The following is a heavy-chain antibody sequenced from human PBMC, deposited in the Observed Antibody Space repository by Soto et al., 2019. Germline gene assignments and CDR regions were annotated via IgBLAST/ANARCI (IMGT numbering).Heavy chain of an antibody. V-gene: IGHV4-31*03. CDR1: GGSISSGGYY. J-gene: IGHJ6*02. D-gene: IGHD3-10*01. Sequence: SETLSLTCTVSGGSISSGGYYWSWIRQHPGKGLEWIGYIYYSGSTNYNPSLKSRVTISVDTSKNQFSLKLSSVTAADTAVYYCARGGGSGSYYNPYYYGMDVWGQGTTVTVSS. CDR2: IYYSGST. CDR3: ARGGGSGSYYNPYYYGMDV.